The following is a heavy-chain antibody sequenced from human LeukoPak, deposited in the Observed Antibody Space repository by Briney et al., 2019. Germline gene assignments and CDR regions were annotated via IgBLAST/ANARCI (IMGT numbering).Heavy chain of an antibody. D-gene: IGHD3-22*01. V-gene: IGHV4-4*07. CDR1: GGPISSYY. J-gene: IGHJ6*02. CDR2: IYTSGST. CDR3: ARERYHDSSGYYFPSFYYGMDV. Sequence: PSETLSLTCTVSGGPISSYYWSWIRQPAGKGLEWIGRIYTSGSTNYNPSLKSRVAMSVDTSKNQFSLKLSSVTAADTAVYYCARERYHDSSGYYFPSFYYGMDVWGQGTTVTVSS.